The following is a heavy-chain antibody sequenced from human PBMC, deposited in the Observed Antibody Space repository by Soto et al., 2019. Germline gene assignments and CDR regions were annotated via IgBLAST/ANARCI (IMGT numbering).Heavy chain of an antibody. CDR3: SAQRIAQGQYEDY. CDR2: IHFTGLS. CDR1: GASITSGSYY. V-gene: IGHV4-31*03. Sequence: QVQLRESGPGLVKPSQTLSLICTVPGASITSGSYYWTWIPQHPVRGLEWIGYIHFTGLSYVNPSLQCRVSISTDTSKTLFSLKLTSVTSADAAMYYCSAQRIAQGQYEDYWGQGTLVTVSS. D-gene: IGHD2-21*01. J-gene: IGHJ4*02.